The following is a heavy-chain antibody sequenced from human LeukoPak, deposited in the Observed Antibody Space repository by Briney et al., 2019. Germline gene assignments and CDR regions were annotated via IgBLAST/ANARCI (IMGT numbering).Heavy chain of an antibody. CDR2: FYDTGSV. Sequence: SETLSLTCSVSGASMKDYYWNWIRLSTGKGLEWIGRFYDTGSVIYNPSLKSRATLSVDTSKNHVYLKLTSVTAADTAVYYCVTGDTATTSRYAFEFWGPGTKVIVSS. V-gene: IGHV4-4*07. CDR1: GASMKDYY. CDR3: VTGDTATTSRYAFEF. J-gene: IGHJ3*01. D-gene: IGHD6-13*01.